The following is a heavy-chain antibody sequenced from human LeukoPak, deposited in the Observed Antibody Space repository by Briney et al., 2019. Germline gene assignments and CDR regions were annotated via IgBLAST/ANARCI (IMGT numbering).Heavy chain of an antibody. CDR2: IWYDGSNK. D-gene: IGHD3-22*01. CDR1: GFTFSSYG. Sequence: PGRSLRLSCAASGFTFSSYGMHWVRQAPGKGLEWVAVIWYDGSNKYYADSVKGRFTISRDNSKNTLYLQMNSLRAEDTAVYYCAKAGRITMIVVVKNYFDYWGQGTLVTVSS. CDR3: AKAGRITMIVVVKNYFDY. V-gene: IGHV3-33*06. J-gene: IGHJ4*02.